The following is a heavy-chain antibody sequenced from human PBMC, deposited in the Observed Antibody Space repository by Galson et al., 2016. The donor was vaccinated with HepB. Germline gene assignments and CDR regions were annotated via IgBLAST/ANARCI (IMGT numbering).Heavy chain of an antibody. Sequence: SVKVSCKASGYTFTSYYMHWVRQAPGQGLEWMGIINPSGGSTSYAQKFQGRVTMTRDTSTSTVYMELSSLRSEDTAVYYCAREWHYDSSGYYATSYSYGMDVWGQGTTVTVSS. CDR3: AREWHYDSSGYYATSYSYGMDV. CDR1: GYTFTSYY. CDR2: INPSGGST. V-gene: IGHV1-46*01. J-gene: IGHJ6*02. D-gene: IGHD3-22*01.